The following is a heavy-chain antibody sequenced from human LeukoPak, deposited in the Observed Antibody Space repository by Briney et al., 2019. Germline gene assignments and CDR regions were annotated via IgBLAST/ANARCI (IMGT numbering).Heavy chain of an antibody. J-gene: IGHJ4*02. D-gene: IGHD3-10*01. V-gene: IGHV4-4*02. CDR2: IYHSGST. Sequence: SETLSLTCAVSGGSISSSNWWSWVRQPPGKGLEWIGEIYHSGSTNYNPSLKSRVTISVDKSKNQFSLKLSSVTAADTAVYYCARQPDYGSGSYSDYWGQGTLVTVSS. CDR3: ARQPDYGSGSYSDY. CDR1: GGSISSSNW.